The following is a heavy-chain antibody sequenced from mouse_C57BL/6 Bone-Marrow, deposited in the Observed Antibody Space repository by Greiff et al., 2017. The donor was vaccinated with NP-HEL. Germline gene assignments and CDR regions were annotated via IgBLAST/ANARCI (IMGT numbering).Heavy chain of an antibody. CDR2: IYWDDDK. CDR3: ARKILRSEDYYAMDY. CDR1: GFSLSTSGMG. Sequence: QVTLKESGPGILQSSQTLSLTCSFSGFSLSTSGMGVSWIRQPSGKGLEWLAHIYWDDDKRYNPSLKSRLTISKDTSRHQVFLKITSVDTADTATYYCARKILRSEDYYAMDYWGQGTSVTVSS. J-gene: IGHJ4*01. V-gene: IGHV8-12*01. D-gene: IGHD1-1*01.